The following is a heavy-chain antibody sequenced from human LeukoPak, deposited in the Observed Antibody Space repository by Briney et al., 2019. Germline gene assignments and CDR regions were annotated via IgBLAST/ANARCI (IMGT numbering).Heavy chain of an antibody. D-gene: IGHD5-18*01. CDR2: ISWNSGSI. V-gene: IGHV3-9*01. J-gene: IGHJ4*02. CDR3: AKEDTAMVLDFDY. CDR1: GFTFDDYA. Sequence: GGSLRLSCAASGFTFDDYAMHWVRQAPGKGLEWVSGISWNSGSIVYADSVKGRFTISRDNAKNSLYLQMNSLRAEDTALYYCAKEDTAMVLDFDYWGQGTLVTVSS.